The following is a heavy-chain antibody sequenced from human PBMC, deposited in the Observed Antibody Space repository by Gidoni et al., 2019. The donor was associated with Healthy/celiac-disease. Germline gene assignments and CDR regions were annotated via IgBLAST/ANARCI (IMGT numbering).Heavy chain of an antibody. V-gene: IGHV3-30-3*01. Sequence: QVQLVESGGGVVQPGRSRRLSCAASGFTFSSYAMHWVRQAPGKGLEWVAVISYDGSNKYYADSVKGRFTISRDNSKNTLYLQMNSLRAEDTAVYYCASGDGTGTYDYWGQGTLVTVSS. D-gene: IGHD1-7*01. CDR1: GFTFSSYA. CDR2: ISYDGSNK. J-gene: IGHJ4*02. CDR3: ASGDGTGTYDY.